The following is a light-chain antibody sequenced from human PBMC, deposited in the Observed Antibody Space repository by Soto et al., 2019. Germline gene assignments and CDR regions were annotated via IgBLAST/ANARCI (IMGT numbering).Light chain of an antibody. J-gene: IGKJ5*01. Sequence: DIQMTQSPSSRSASAGERVNITCRASQTVSSYLNWYQQKPGTVPKLLIYATSNLQSGVPSRFSGRGFGTDFTLTISSLQPEDFATYYCQQSFATPSFGQGTRLEIK. V-gene: IGKV1-39*01. CDR1: QTVSSY. CDR3: QQSFATPS. CDR2: ATS.